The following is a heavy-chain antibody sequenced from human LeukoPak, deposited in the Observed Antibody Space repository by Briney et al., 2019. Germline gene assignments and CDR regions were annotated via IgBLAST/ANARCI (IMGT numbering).Heavy chain of an antibody. CDR3: TRRDCSGGSCYLDY. V-gene: IGHV3-73*01. D-gene: IGHD2-15*01. J-gene: IGHJ4*02. CDR1: GFTFSGSA. CDR2: IRSKANSYAT. Sequence: GGSLKLSCAASGFTFSGSAMHWVRQASGKGLEWVGRIRSKANSYATAYAASVKGRFTISREDSKNTAYLQMNSLKTEDTAVYYCTRRDCSGGSCYLDYWGQGTLVTVSS.